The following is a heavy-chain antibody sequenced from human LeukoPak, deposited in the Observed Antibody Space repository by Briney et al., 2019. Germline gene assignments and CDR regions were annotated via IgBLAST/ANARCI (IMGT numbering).Heavy chain of an antibody. CDR2: ISAYNGNT. CDR3: ARDRGSRLFDY. Sequence: GASVKVSCKASGGTFSSYAISWVRQAPGQGLEWMGWISAYNGNTNYAQKLQGRVTMTTDTSTSTAYMELRSLRSDDTAVYYCARDRGSRLFDYWGQGTLVTVSS. V-gene: IGHV1-18*01. J-gene: IGHJ4*02. D-gene: IGHD1-26*01. CDR1: GGTFSSYA.